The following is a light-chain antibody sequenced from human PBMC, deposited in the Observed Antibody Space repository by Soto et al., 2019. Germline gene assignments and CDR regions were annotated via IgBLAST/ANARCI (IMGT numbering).Light chain of an antibody. V-gene: IGKV3-20*01. CDR2: GAS. CDR1: QSVSSRH. J-gene: IGKJ1*01. Sequence: IVLTHSPGAASLPPREIASLSCRSSQSVSSRHLAWFQQKPGQATRLLIYGASSRATGIPDRFSGSGSGTDFTLTISRLEPEDFALYYCQQYDSSPRTFGQGTKVDIK. CDR3: QQYDSSPRT.